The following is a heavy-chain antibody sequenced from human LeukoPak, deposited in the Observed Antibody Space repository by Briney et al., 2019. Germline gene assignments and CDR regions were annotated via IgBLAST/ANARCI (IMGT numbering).Heavy chain of an antibody. CDR1: GYTFTGYY. J-gene: IGHJ4*02. D-gene: IGHD3-10*01. Sequence: GASVKVSCKASGYTFTGYYMHWVRQAPGQGLEWMGWINPNSGGTNYAQKFQGRVTMTRDTSISTAYMELSSLRSEDMAVYYCARALPGAEYYFDYWGQGTLVTVSS. V-gene: IGHV1-2*02. CDR2: INPNSGGT. CDR3: ARALPGAEYYFDY.